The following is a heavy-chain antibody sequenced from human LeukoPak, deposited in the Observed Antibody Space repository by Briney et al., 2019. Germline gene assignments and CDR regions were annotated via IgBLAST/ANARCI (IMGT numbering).Heavy chain of an antibody. V-gene: IGHV1-2*02. CDR1: GYTFTGYY. J-gene: IGHJ5*02. CDR2: INPNSGGT. Sequence: ASVKVSCKASGYTFTGYYMHWVRQAPGQGLEWMGWINPNSGGTNYAQKFQGRVTMTRDTSISTAYMELSRLRSDDTAVYCCARGGDCSGGSCYRNWFDPWGQGTLVTVSS. CDR3: ARGGDCSGGSCYRNWFDP. D-gene: IGHD2-15*01.